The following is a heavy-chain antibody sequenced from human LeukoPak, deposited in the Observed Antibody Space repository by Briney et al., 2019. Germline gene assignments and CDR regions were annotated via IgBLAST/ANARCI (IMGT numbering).Heavy chain of an antibody. CDR2: IYHSGST. D-gene: IGHD2-21*02. CDR3: ARISPPYCGGDCHGNY. Sequence: SETLSLTCSVSGDSISTGSYYWGWIRQPPGKGLEWIGSIYHSGSTYYNPSLKSRVTISVDTSKNQFSLNLSSVTAADTAVYYCARISPPYCGGDCHGNYWGQGTLVTVSS. CDR1: GDSISTGSYY. V-gene: IGHV4-39*01. J-gene: IGHJ4*02.